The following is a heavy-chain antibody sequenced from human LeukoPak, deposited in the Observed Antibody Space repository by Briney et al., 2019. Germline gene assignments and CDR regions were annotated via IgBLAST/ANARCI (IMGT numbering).Heavy chain of an antibody. CDR3: AKDPAAAARYPYFDY. CDR1: GFTFSSYW. Sequence: GGSLRLSCAASGFTFSSYWMSWVRQAPGKGLEWVANIKQDGSEKYYVDSVKGRFTISRDNAKNSLYLQMNSLRAEDTAVYYCAKDPAAAARYPYFDYWGQGTLVTVSS. CDR2: IKQDGSEK. J-gene: IGHJ4*02. V-gene: IGHV3-7*03. D-gene: IGHD6-13*01.